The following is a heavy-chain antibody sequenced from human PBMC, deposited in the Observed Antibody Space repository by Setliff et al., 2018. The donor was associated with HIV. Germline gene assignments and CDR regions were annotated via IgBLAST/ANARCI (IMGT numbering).Heavy chain of an antibody. CDR1: GGSISSGSYY. CDR2: IVDSGST. CDR3: ARDMTYYFDSSGSFGWFDP. D-gene: IGHD3-22*01. Sequence: PSETLSLTCTVSGGSISSGSYYWTWIRQSPEKGLEWIGEIVDSGSTNYSPSLKSRVTISVDTSKNQFSLKLSSVTAANTAVYYCARDMTYYFDSSGSFGWFDPWGQGTLVTVSS. V-gene: IGHV4-61*01. J-gene: IGHJ5*02.